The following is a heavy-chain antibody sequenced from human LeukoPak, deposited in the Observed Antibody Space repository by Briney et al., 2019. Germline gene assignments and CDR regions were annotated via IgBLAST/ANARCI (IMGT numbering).Heavy chain of an antibody. J-gene: IGHJ4*02. CDR3: ARRIAAAGRTRVFDY. Sequence: ASVKVSCKASGYTFTGYYMHWVRQAPGQGLEWMGWINPNSGDTNYAQNFQGRVTVTRDTSISTAYMELSRLRSEDTAVYYCARRIAAAGRTRVFDYWGQGTLVTVSS. CDR2: INPNSGDT. CDR1: GYTFTGYY. D-gene: IGHD6-13*01. V-gene: IGHV1-2*02.